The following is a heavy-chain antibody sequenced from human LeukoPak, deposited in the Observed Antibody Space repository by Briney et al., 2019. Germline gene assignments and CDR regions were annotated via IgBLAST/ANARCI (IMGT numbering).Heavy chain of an antibody. Sequence: GGSLRLSCAASGFTFSSYAMTWVRQAPGKGLQWVSTIRATAGTTYYTDSVKGRFTISRDNSKNTVFLQMNSLRAEDTAVYYCAEGGYTSHYDYWGQGILVTVSS. CDR3: AEGGYTSHYDY. CDR2: IRATAGTT. CDR1: GFTFSSYA. D-gene: IGHD5-12*01. J-gene: IGHJ4*02. V-gene: IGHV3-23*01.